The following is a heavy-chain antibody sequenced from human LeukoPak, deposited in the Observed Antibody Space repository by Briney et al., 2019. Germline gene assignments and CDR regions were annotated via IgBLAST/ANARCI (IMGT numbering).Heavy chain of an antibody. Sequence: GGSLRLSCAASGFTFSNAWMTWFRQAPGKGLERVGRIKNKNDGGTTDYAEPVKGRFTISRDDSKSTLYLEMNSLKIEDTAMYYCSTDVYIWGQGTLVTVSS. CDR2: IKNKNDGGTT. CDR1: GFTFSNAW. D-gene: IGHD2/OR15-2a*01. J-gene: IGHJ4*02. CDR3: STDVYI. V-gene: IGHV3-15*01.